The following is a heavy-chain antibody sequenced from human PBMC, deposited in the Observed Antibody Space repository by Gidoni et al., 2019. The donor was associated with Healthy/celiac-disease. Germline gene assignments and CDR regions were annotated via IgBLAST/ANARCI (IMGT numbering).Heavy chain of an antibody. J-gene: IGHJ4*02. Sequence: QVQLQQWGAGLLKPSETLSLTCAVYGGSFRGYYWSWIRQPPGKGLEWIGEINHSGSTNYNPSLKSRVTISVDTSKNQFSLKLSSVTAADTAVYYCARAGGDYVPELYWGQGTLVTVSS. CDR1: GGSFRGYY. D-gene: IGHD4-17*01. CDR2: INHSGST. CDR3: ARAGGDYVPELY. V-gene: IGHV4-34*01.